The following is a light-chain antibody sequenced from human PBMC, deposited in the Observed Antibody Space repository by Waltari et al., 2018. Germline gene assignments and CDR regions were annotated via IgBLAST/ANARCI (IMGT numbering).Light chain of an antibody. CDR3: SSYSDSSTPVL. J-gene: IGLJ2*01. Sequence: QSALTQPASVSGSPGQSIAISCPGSSCDIRCYDFVSWYQQHPGEAPKLIIYDVFNRPSGISGRFSGSKSGNTASLTISGLQTDDEANYYCSSYSDSSTPVLFGGGTTVTVL. CDR1: SCDIRCYDF. V-gene: IGLV2-14*03. CDR2: DVF.